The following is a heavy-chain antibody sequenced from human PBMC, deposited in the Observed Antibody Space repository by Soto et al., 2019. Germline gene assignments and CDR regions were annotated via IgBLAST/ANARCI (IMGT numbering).Heavy chain of an antibody. Sequence: QEQLVQSGAEVKEPGASVKVSCKASGYTFINYYIHWVRQAPGQGLEWMAIINPMGGSTNYAQEFQGSVTRTSDTSTSTVYMELSTLRCEDTALFYCARDLAAGDLWGEGTLVTVS. CDR3: ARDLAAGDL. J-gene: IGHJ5*02. V-gene: IGHV1-46*01. D-gene: IGHD6-13*01. CDR2: INPMGGST. CDR1: GYTFINYY.